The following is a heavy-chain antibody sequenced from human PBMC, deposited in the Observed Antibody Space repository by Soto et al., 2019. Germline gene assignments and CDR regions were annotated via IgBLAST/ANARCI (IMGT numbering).Heavy chain of an antibody. Sequence: SETLSPTCTVSGGSITRGGYYWSWIRQHPGKGLEWIGYIYNSGTTYYNPSLKSRVTISVDTSKKQFSLKLTSVTAADTAVYYCARDPAPWGQGTLVTVSS. J-gene: IGHJ5*02. V-gene: IGHV4-31*03. CDR3: ARDPAP. CDR1: GGSITRGGYY. CDR2: IYNSGTT.